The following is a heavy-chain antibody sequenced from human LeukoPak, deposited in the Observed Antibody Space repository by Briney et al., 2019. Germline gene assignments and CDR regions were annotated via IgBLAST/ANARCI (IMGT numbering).Heavy chain of an antibody. Sequence: GGSLRLSCAASGFTFSSYAIHWVRQAPVKGLEYVSAISSNGGSTYYANYVKGRFTISRDNSKNTLYLQMGSLRAEDMAVYYCARDISGDGYFDYWGQGTLVTVSS. CDR2: ISSNGGST. D-gene: IGHD3-10*01. CDR1: GFTFSSYA. V-gene: IGHV3-64*01. CDR3: ARDISGDGYFDY. J-gene: IGHJ4*02.